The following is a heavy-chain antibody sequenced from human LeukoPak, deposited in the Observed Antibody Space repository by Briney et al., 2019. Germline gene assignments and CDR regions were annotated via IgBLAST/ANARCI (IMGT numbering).Heavy chain of an antibody. J-gene: IGHJ6*03. CDR1: GGSISSYY. CDR2: IYYSGST. CDR3: ARDGPVVVAATPYYYYMDV. Sequence: SETLSPTCTVSGGSISSYYWSWIRQPPGKGLEWIGYIYYSGSTNYNPSLKSRVTISVDTSKNQFSLKLSSVTAADTAVYYCARDGPVVVAATPYYYYMDVWGKGTTVTVSS. V-gene: IGHV4-59*01. D-gene: IGHD2-15*01.